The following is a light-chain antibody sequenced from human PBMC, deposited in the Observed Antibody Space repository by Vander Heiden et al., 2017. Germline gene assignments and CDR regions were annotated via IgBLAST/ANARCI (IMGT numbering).Light chain of an antibody. Sequence: DIQMTQSPSTLSASVVDRVTITCRASQSINSWLAWYQQKPGKAPKLLIHKASILQGGVPSRFSGSESGTEFTLTISSLQPDDFASYYCQQENNYLGTFGQGTKVEIK. CDR1: QSINSW. CDR2: KAS. V-gene: IGKV1-5*03. J-gene: IGKJ1*01. CDR3: QQENNYLGT.